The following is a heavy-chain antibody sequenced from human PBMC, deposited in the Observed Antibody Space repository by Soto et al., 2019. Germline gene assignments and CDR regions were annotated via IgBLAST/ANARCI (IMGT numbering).Heavy chain of an antibody. CDR2: IYYSGST. J-gene: IGHJ4*02. CDR1: GGSISSYY. CDR3: ARRYGGNFDY. D-gene: IGHD1-26*01. V-gene: IGHV4-59*01. Sequence: QVQLQESGPGLVKPSETLSLTCTVSGGSISSYYWSWIRQPPGKGLEWIGYIYYSGSTNYNPSLKSRVTTSVDTSKNQFSLKLTSVTAADTAVYYWARRYGGNFDYWGQGTLVTVSS.